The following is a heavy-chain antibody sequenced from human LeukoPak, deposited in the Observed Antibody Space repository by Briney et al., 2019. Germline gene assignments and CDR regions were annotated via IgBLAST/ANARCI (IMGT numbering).Heavy chain of an antibody. CDR2: ISYDGSNK. D-gene: IGHD3-9*01. J-gene: IGHJ4*02. V-gene: IGHV3-30*18. CDR1: GFTFSSYG. CDR3: AKDAGPNDILTGSPDFDY. Sequence: GGSLRLSCAASGFTFSSYGMHWVRQAPGKGLEWVAVISYDGSNKYYADSVKGRFTISRDNSENTLYLQMNSLRAEDTAVYYCAKDAGPNDILTGSPDFDYWGQGTLVTVSS.